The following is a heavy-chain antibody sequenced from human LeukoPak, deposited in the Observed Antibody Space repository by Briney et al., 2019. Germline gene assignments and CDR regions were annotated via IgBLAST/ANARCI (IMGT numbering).Heavy chain of an antibody. J-gene: IGHJ4*02. CDR1: GFTFSSYS. D-gene: IGHD5-24*01. V-gene: IGHV3-21*01. CDR3: ARDRNLQYYFDY. CDR2: ISSSSSYI. Sequence: SGGSLRLSCAASGFTFSSYSMNWVRQAPGKGLEWVSSISSSSSYIYYADSVKGRFTISRDNAKNSLYLQMNSLRAEDTAVYYCARDRNLQYYFDYWGQGTLVTVSS.